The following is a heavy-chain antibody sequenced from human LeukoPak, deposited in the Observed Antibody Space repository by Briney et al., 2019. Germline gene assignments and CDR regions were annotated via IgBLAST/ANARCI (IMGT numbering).Heavy chain of an antibody. J-gene: IGHJ4*02. CDR3: APIDSSGYYSDY. CDR1: GGTFSSYA. Sequence: SVTVSCKASGGTFSSYAISWVRQAPGQGLEWMGRIIPIFGTANYAQKFQGRVTITTDESTSTAYMELSSLRSEDTAVYYCAPIDSSGYYSDYWGQGTLVTVSS. D-gene: IGHD3-22*01. V-gene: IGHV1-69*05. CDR2: IIPIFGTA.